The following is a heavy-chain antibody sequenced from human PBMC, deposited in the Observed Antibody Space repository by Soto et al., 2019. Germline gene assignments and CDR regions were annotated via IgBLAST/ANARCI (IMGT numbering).Heavy chain of an antibody. J-gene: IGHJ5*02. CDR3: AREGYDISTGYFQVGWFDP. CDR2: IYHSGST. D-gene: IGHD3-9*01. V-gene: IGHV4-4*02. CDR1: GGSISSSNW. Sequence: PSETLSLTCAVSGGSISSSNWWSWVRQPPGKGLEWIGEIYHSGSTNYNPSLKSRVTISVDKSKNQFSLKLSSVTAADTAVYYCAREGYDISTGYFQVGWFDPWGQGTLVTVSS.